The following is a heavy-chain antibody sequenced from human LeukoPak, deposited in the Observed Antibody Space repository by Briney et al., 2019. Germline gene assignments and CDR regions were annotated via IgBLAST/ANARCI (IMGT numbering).Heavy chain of an antibody. V-gene: IGHV3-30*18. D-gene: IGHD3-22*01. Sequence: PGGSLRLSCAASGSTFSIYGMHWVRQAPGKGLEGVALISYDGSNKYYADSVKGRFTISRDNSKNTLYLQMNSLRAEDTAVYYCAKDRSVAVIITRGMDVWGQGTTVTVSS. CDR3: AKDRSVAVIITRGMDV. CDR2: ISYDGSNK. CDR1: GSTFSIYG. J-gene: IGHJ6*02.